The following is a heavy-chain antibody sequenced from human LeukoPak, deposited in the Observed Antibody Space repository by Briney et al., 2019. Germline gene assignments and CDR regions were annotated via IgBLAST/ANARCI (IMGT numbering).Heavy chain of an antibody. CDR2: INHNSGGT. D-gene: IGHD2-2*01. CDR3: ARVDCSSTSCYLPSYAFDY. J-gene: IGHJ4*02. CDR1: GYTFTGYY. Sequence: ASVKVSCKASGYTFTGYYMHWVRQAPGQGVEWMGWINHNSGGTNYAQKFQGRVTMTRDTSISTAYMELSRLRSDDTAVYYCARVDCSSTSCYLPSYAFDYWGQGTLVTVSS. V-gene: IGHV1-2*02.